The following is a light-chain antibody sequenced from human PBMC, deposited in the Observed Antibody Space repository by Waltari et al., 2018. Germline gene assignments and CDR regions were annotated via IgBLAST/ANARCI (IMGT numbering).Light chain of an antibody. CDR1: QPISIY. CDR2: AAT. Sequence: DIQLTQSPSSLSASVGDRVIITCRASQPISIYLNWYHQKPGKAPNLLIYAATILESGVPSRFSGSGSGRDFSLTISSLQPEDFAIYYCQQSISNTRTFGQGTRLEIK. V-gene: IGKV1-39*01. J-gene: IGKJ2*02. CDR3: QQSISNTRT.